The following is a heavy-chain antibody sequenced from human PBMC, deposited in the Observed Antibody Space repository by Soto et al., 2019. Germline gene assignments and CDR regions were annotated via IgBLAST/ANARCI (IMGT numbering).Heavy chain of an antibody. V-gene: IGHV3-30-3*01. Sequence: QVQLVESGGGVVQPGRSLRLSCAASGFTFSSYAMHWVRQAPGKGLGWVAVISYDGSNKYYADSVKGRFIISRDNSKNTLYLQMNSLRAEDTAVYYCAREVDSGYDPKTYYYYGMDVWGQGTTVTVSS. CDR2: ISYDGSNK. CDR3: AREVDSGYDPKTYYYYGMDV. J-gene: IGHJ6*02. D-gene: IGHD5-12*01. CDR1: GFTFSSYA.